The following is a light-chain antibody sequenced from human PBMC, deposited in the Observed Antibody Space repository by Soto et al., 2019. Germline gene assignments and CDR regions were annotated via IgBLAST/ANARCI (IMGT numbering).Light chain of an antibody. J-gene: IGKJ1*01. V-gene: IGKV3-15*01. Sequence: EIVLTQSPATLSLSPGERATLSCRASQSFISYLSWYQQKPGQAPRLLIHGASTRAPGFPARFSGSGSGTDFTLTISSLQSEDFAVYYCQQYDNWPWTFGQGTKVDIK. CDR2: GAS. CDR1: QSFISY. CDR3: QQYDNWPWT.